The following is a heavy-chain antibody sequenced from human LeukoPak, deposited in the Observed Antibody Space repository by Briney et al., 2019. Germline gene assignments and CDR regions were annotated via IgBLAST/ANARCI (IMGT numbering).Heavy chain of an antibody. D-gene: IGHD3-3*01. CDR1: GFTFDDYA. CDR2: ISWNSGSI. CDR3: AKDMRGGGVVMPGAMDV. V-gene: IGHV3-9*03. Sequence: GGSLRLSRAASGFTFDDYAMHWVRQAPGKGLEWVPGISWNSGSIGYADSVKGRFTISRDNAKNSLYLQMNSLRAEDMALYYCAKDMRGGGVVMPGAMDVWGKGTTVTVSS. J-gene: IGHJ6*03.